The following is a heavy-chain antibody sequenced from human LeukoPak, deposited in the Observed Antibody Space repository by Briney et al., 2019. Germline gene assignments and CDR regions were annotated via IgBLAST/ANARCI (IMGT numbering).Heavy chain of an antibody. D-gene: IGHD6-13*01. Sequence: GGSLRLSCAASGFTFSSYAMHWVRQAPGKGLEWVAVISYDGSNKYYADSVKGRFTISRDNSKNTLYLQMNSLRAEDTAVYYCARDHGIAAAGTFFDYWGQGTLVTVSS. CDR3: ARDHGIAAAGTFFDY. V-gene: IGHV3-30-3*01. CDR1: GFTFSSYA. J-gene: IGHJ4*02. CDR2: ISYDGSNK.